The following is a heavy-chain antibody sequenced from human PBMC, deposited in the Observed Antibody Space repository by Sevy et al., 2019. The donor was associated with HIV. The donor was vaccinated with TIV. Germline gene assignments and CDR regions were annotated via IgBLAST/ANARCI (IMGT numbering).Heavy chain of an antibody. J-gene: IGHJ6*02. CDR2: IKRDGSEK. D-gene: IGHD2-2*01. CDR1: GFSFSNYW. CDR3: ARDCGSASCLWGMDV. Sequence: GGSLRLSCAASGFSFSNYWMSWVRQAPGKGLEWVANIKRDGSEKYYVASVKGRFTISRDNAKTSPFMQMTSLRGEDTAVYYGARDCGSASCLWGMDVWGQGTTVTVSS. V-gene: IGHV3-7*03.